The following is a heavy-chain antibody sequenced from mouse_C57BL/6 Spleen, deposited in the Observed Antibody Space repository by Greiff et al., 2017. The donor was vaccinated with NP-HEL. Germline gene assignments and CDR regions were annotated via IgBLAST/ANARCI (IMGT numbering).Heavy chain of an antibody. CDR3: ALITTVVATFDY. Sequence: QVQLQQSGPELVKPGASVKISCKASGYAFSSSWMNWVKQRPGKGLEWIGRIYPGDGDTNYNGKFKGKATLTADKSSSTAYMQLSSLTSEDSAVYFCALITTVVATFDYWGQGTTLAVSS. V-gene: IGHV1-82*01. CDR2: IYPGDGDT. CDR1: GYAFSSSW. D-gene: IGHD1-1*01. J-gene: IGHJ2*01.